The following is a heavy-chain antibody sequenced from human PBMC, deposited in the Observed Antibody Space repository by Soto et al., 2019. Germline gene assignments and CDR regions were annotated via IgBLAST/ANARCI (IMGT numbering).Heavy chain of an antibody. CDR2: INHSGST. CDR1: GGSFSGYY. CDR3: ARDNLGTGAFDI. J-gene: IGHJ3*02. Sequence: SETLSLTCAVYGGSFSGYYWSWIRQPPGKGLEWIGEINHSGSTNYNPSLKSRVTISVDTSKNQFSLKLSSVTAADTAVYYCARDNLGTGAFDIWGQGTMVTVSS. D-gene: IGHD1-1*01. V-gene: IGHV4-34*01.